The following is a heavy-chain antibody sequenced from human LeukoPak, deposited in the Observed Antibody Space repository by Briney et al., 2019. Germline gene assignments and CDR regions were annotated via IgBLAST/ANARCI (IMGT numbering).Heavy chain of an antibody. D-gene: IGHD6-13*01. CDR2: IIPIFGTA. Sequence: SVKVSCKASGYTFTSYAMNWVRQAPGQGLEWMGGIIPIFGTANYAQKFQGRVTITTDESTSTAYMELSSLRSEDTAVYYCAREIESSSTRADDAFDIWGQGTMVTVSS. J-gene: IGHJ3*02. CDR1: GYTFTSYA. CDR3: AREIESSSTRADDAFDI. V-gene: IGHV1-69*05.